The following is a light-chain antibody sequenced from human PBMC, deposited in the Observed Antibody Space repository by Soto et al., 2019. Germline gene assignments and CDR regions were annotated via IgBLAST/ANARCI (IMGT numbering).Light chain of an antibody. J-gene: IGKJ2*01. CDR1: QSVSSN. CDR3: QQYNNFPYT. V-gene: IGKV3-15*01. CDR2: GAS. Sequence: EIVMTQSPATLSVSTGERATLSCRASQSVSSNLAWYQQKPGQAPRLLIYGASTRATGIPARFSGSGSGTEFTLTISRLQSEDFAVYYCQQYNNFPYTFGQGTKLEIK.